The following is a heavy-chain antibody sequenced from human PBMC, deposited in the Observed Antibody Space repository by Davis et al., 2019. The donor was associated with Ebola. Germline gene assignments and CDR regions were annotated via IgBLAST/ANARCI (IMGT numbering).Heavy chain of an antibody. D-gene: IGHD6-6*01. J-gene: IGHJ6*02. V-gene: IGHV1-69*06. CDR1: GGTFSSYA. CDR2: IIPIFGTP. Sequence: AASVKVSCKASGGTFSSYAISWVRQAPGQGLEWMGGIIPIFGTPNYAQKFQGRVTITADKSTSTAYMELSSLRSEDTAVYYCATPYSSSSGYYYYYYGMDVWGQGILVTVSS. CDR3: ATPYSSSSGYYYYYYGMDV.